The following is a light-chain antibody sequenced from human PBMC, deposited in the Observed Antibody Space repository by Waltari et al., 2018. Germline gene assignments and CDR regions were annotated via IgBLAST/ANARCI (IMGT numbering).Light chain of an antibody. J-gene: IGKJ1*01. CDR1: QSVSSS. CDR2: GAS. CDR3: LQRSNWPRT. V-gene: IGKV3D-15*01. Sequence: DIVMTQSPATLSLSPGERATLSCRASQSVSSSLAWYQQKPGQASRLLIYGASSRATGIPDRFSGSGSGTDFTLTISSLEPEDVGVYYCLQRSNWPRTFGQGTKVEIK.